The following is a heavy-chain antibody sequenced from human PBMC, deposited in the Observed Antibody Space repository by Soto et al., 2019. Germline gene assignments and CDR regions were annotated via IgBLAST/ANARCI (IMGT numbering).Heavy chain of an antibody. J-gene: IGHJ4*02. V-gene: IGHV3-30*18. Sequence: LRLSCAASGFTFNTYGMHWVRQAPGKGLEWVAVISYDGSEKYYVDSMKGRFTISKDNSKNTLYLQMDSLRPEDTAVYYCAKSPNFYCSSPNCYKYYFDHWGQGTRVTVSS. CDR2: ISYDGSEK. D-gene: IGHD2-2*02. CDR1: GFTFNTYG. CDR3: AKSPNFYCSSPNCYKYYFDH.